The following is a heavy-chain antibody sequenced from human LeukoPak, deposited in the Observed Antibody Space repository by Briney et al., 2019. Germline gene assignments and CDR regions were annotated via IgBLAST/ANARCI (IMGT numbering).Heavy chain of an antibody. CDR1: GYSISSGYY. J-gene: IGHJ4*02. D-gene: IGHD3-22*01. Sequence: PSETLSLTCAVSGYSISSGYYWGWIRQPPGKGLEWIGSIYHSGSTYYNPSLKSRVTISVDTPKNQFSLKLSSVTAADTAVYYCASHTYDSSGYYLLGYWGQGTLVTVSS. CDR3: ASHTYDSSGYYLLGY. V-gene: IGHV4-38-2*01. CDR2: IYHSGST.